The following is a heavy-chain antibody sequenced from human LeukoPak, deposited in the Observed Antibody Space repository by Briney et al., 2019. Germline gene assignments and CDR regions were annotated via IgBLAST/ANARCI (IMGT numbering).Heavy chain of an antibody. CDR1: RYSFTSYW. J-gene: IGHJ4*02. CDR3: ARPGTSSGYLIDY. CDR2: IYPGDSDT. V-gene: IGHV5-51*01. D-gene: IGHD3-22*01. Sequence: GESLKISCKGSRYSFTSYWIGWVRQMPGKGLEWMGIIYPGDSDTRYSPSFQGQVTITADKSISTAYLQWSSLKASDTAMYYCARPGTSSGYLIDYWGQGTLVTVSS.